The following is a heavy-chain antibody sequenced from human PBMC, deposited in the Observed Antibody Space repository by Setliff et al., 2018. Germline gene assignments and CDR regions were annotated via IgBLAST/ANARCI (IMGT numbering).Heavy chain of an antibody. V-gene: IGHV3-48*01. CDR2: ISYSSGSI. CDR3: VRALAYYYMDV. J-gene: IGHJ6*03. Sequence: GSLRLSCDASGFTFSSYSMNWVRQAPGKGLEWVAHISYSSGSISYADSVKGRFTISRDNAKNSLYLQMNSLRAEDTAIYYCVRALAYYYMDVWGKGTTVTVSS. CDR1: GFTFSSYS.